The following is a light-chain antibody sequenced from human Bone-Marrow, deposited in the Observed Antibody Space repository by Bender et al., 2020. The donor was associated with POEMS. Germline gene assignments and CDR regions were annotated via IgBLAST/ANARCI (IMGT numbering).Light chain of an antibody. Sequence: QSALTQPPSASGSPGQSVAISCTGTSNDVGAYDYVSWYQQYPGQVPRLLIFGVTQRPSGVPDRFSGSKSGNTASLTISGLQADDEADYYCCSYGGTYTSIFGSGTKVSVL. V-gene: IGLV2-11*01. J-gene: IGLJ1*01. CDR2: GVT. CDR3: CSYGGTYTSI. CDR1: SNDVGAYDY.